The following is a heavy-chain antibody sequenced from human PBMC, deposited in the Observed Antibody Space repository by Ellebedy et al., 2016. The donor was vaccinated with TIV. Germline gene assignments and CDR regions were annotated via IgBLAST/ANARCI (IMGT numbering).Heavy chain of an antibody. V-gene: IGHV4-59*01. CDR3: AGNYYDSRGYLRGFHP. CDR2: IYYTDNA. Sequence: MPSETLSLTCSVSGGSITSYYWSWIRQPPGKALEWIGYIYYTDNATYNPSLTSRVTISVDTSRTQFSLRLSSVTAADTAVYYCAGNYYDSRGYLRGFHPWGQGTLVTVSS. J-gene: IGHJ1*01. CDR1: GGSITSYY. D-gene: IGHD3-22*01.